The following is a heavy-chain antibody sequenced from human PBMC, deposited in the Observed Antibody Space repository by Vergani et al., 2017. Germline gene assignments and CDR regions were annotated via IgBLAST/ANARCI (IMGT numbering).Heavy chain of an antibody. CDR2: ISSSSSYI. Sequence: LVESGGGLVQPGGSLRLSCAASSFSVSSHYMTWVRQAPGKGLEWVSTISSSSSYIYYADSVKGRFTISRDNAKNSLYLQMNSLRAEDTALYYCVKDIAASGNYWYFDLWGRGTLVTVSS. D-gene: IGHD6-13*01. CDR3: VKDIAASGNYWYFDL. V-gene: IGHV3-21*04. J-gene: IGHJ2*01. CDR1: SFSVSSHY.